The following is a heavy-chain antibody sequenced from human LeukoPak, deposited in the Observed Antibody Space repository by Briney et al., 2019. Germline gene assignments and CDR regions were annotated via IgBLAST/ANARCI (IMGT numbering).Heavy chain of an antibody. CDR2: ISPDGSVI. D-gene: IGHD6-13*01. V-gene: IGHV3-74*01. J-gene: IGHJ4*02. Sequence: GGSLRLSCEASGFTFSDKWMHWVRQTPGKGLMWVSRISPDGSVINYADSVSGRFTISRDNAKNSLYLQMNSLRAEDTAVYYCARAAYSSSWYWDYWGQGSLVTVSS. CDR1: GFTFSDKW. CDR3: ARAAYSSSWYWDY.